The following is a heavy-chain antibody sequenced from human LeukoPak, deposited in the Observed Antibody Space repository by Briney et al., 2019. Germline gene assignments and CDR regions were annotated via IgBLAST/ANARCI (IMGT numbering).Heavy chain of an antibody. Sequence: GGSLRLSGAASGFTFRNHWMHWVRQTPGKGLVWVSRISSDGSSTTYADSVKGRLTISRDNAKNTLYLQMNNLRAEDTAMYYCARDQRVTGRPDIDYWGQGTLVIVSS. J-gene: IGHJ4*02. V-gene: IGHV3-74*03. CDR2: ISSDGSST. D-gene: IGHD6-6*01. CDR3: ARDQRVTGRPDIDY. CDR1: GFTFRNHW.